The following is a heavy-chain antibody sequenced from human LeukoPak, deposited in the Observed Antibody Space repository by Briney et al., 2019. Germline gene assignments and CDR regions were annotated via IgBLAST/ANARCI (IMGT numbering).Heavy chain of an antibody. D-gene: IGHD2-2*01. V-gene: IGHV1-2*02. J-gene: IGHJ6*03. CDR2: INPNSGGT. Sequence: GASVKVSCKASGYTFTGYYMHWVRQAPGQGLEWMGWINPNSGGTNYAQKLQGRVTMTTDTSTSTAYMELRSLRSDDTAVYYCARDGSAYYYYYYYMDVWGKGTTVTVSS. CDR1: GYTFTGYY. CDR3: ARDGSAYYYYYYYMDV.